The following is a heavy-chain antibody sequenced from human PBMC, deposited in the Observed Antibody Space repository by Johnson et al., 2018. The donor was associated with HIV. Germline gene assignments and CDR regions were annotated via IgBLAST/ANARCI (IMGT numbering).Heavy chain of an antibody. J-gene: IGHJ3*02. D-gene: IGHD6-19*01. CDR1: GFAFSNYG. CDR3: ARGKKQWLDEDAFDI. V-gene: IGHV3-33*01. Sequence: QVQLVESGGGVVQPGRSLRLSCAASGFAFSNYGLHWVRQSPGRGLEWVAFIRYDESDKYYADSVKGRFTISRENAKKSLYLQMNSLRAGDTAVYYCARGKKQWLDEDAFDIWVQGTMFTVSS. CDR2: IRYDESDK.